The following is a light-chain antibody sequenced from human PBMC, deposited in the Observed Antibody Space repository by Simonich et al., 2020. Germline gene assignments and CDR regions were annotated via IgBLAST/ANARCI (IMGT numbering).Light chain of an antibody. V-gene: IGKV1-5*03. J-gene: IGKJ1*01. CDR1: KSISSW. CDR3: QQYNSYSRT. CDR2: QAS. Sequence: DIQMTQSPSTLSASVGDRVTITCRASKSISSWLARYQQKPGKAPKLLIYQASSLESGDPSRFSGSGSGTEFTLTISSLQPDDFATYYCQQYNSYSRTFGQGTKVEIK.